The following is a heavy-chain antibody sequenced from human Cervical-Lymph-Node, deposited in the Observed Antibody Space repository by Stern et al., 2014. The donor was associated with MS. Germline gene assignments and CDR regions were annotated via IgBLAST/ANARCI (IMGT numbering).Heavy chain of an antibody. CDR3: ARDDWVERLDS. CDR1: GFPLSIYS. V-gene: IGHV3-48*01. J-gene: IGHJ5*01. CDR2: ISTISTI. D-gene: IGHD1-1*01. Sequence: VQLVESGGGLVQPGGSLRLSCAASGFPLSIYSMNWVRQAPGKGLEWVSYISTISTIYYADSVKGRFTISRDNAKNSLYLEMNSLRAEDTAVYLCARDDWVERLDSWGQGTLVTVSS.